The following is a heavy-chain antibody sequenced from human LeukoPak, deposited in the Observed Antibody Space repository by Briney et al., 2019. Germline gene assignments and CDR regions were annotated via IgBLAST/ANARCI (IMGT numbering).Heavy chain of an antibody. V-gene: IGHV1-8*03. CDR1: GYTFTSYD. CDR3: ARGGRGYCSSTSCYYWSDP. Sequence: ASVKVSFKASGYTFTSYDINWVRQATGQGLEWMGWMNPNSGNTGYAQKFQGRVTITRNTSISTAYMELSSLRSEDTAVYYCARGGRGYCSSTSCYYWSDPWGQGTLVTVSS. D-gene: IGHD2-2*01. CDR2: MNPNSGNT. J-gene: IGHJ5*02.